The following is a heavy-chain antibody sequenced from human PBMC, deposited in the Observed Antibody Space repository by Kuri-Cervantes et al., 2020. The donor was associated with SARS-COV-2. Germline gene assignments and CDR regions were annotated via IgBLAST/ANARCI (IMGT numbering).Heavy chain of an antibody. CDR3: ARSRIAVADWYFDL. Sequence: ESLKISCTVSGGSISSSSYYWGWIRQPPGKGLEWIGSIYYSGSTYYNPSLKRRVTISVDTSKNQFSLKLSSVTAADTAVYYCARSRIAVADWYFDLWGRGTLVTVSS. J-gene: IGHJ2*01. CDR1: GGSISSSSYY. V-gene: IGHV4-39*07. D-gene: IGHD6-19*01. CDR2: IYYSGST.